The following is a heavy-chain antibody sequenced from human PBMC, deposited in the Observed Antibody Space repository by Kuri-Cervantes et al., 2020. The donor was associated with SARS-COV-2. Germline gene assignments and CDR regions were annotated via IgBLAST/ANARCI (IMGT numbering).Heavy chain of an antibody. D-gene: IGHD2-8*02. CDR1: GFTFGDYA. CDR2: IKQDGSEK. CDR3: ARDTGGTMIYYYYYYGMDV. Sequence: GGSLRLSCTASGFTFGDYAMSWVRQAPGKGLEWVANIKQDGSEKYYVDSVKGRFTISRDNAKNSLYLQMNSLRAEDTAVYYCARDTGGTMIYYYYYYGMDVWGQGTTVTVS. J-gene: IGHJ6*02. V-gene: IGHV3-7*01.